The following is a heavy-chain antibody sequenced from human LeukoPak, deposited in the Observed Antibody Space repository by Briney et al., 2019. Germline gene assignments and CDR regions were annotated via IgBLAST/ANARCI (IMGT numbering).Heavy chain of an antibody. D-gene: IGHD5-12*01. J-gene: IGHJ4*02. Sequence: SETLSLTCTVSGGSISSYYWSWIRQPPGEGLEWIGYIYYSGSTNYNPSLKSRVTISVDTSKNQFSLKLSSVTAADTAVYYCARFGYGTYYFDYWGQGTLVTVSS. CDR1: GGSISSYY. V-gene: IGHV4-59*01. CDR3: ARFGYGTYYFDY. CDR2: IYYSGST.